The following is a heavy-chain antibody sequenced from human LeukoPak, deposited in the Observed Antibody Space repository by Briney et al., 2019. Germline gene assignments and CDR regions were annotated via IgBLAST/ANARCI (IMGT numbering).Heavy chain of an antibody. D-gene: IGHD5/OR15-5a*01. CDR2: ISGSGGST. Sequence: AGSLRLSCAASGFTFSSYAMSWVRQAPGKGLEWVSAISGSGGSTYYADSVKGRFTISTDNSKNTLYLKMNSLRAEDTAIYYCAKDLPDDSVRVNNGAFDIWGQGTMVTVSS. V-gene: IGHV3-23*01. CDR3: AKDLPDDSVRVNNGAFDI. J-gene: IGHJ3*02. CDR1: GFTFSSYA.